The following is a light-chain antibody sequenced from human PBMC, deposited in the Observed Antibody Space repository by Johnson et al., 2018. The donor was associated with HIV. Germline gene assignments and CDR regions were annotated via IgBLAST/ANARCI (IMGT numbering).Light chain of an antibody. J-gene: IGLJ1*01. CDR1: SSNIGNNY. CDR2: DNN. V-gene: IGLV1-51*01. CDR3: GTWDSSLSAGYV. Sequence: QSVLTQPPSVSAAPGQKVTISCSGSSSNIGNNYVSWYQQLPGTAPKLLIYDNNKRPSGIPDRFSGSKSGTSATLGITGLQTGDEADYYCGTWDSSLSAGYVFGTGTKVTFL.